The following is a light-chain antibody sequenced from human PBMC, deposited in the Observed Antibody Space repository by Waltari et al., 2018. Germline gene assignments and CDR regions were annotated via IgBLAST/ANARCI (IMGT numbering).Light chain of an antibody. CDR3: QTGGHGTWV. CDR2: VNSDGSH. Sequence: QLVLTQSPSASASLGASVKPTCTLSSGHSTNIIAWLQQQPAKGPRYLMNVNSDGSHNKGVGIPDRFSGSSSGAERYLTISSLQSEDEADYYCQTGGHGTWVFGGGTRLTVL. CDR1: SGHSTNI. J-gene: IGLJ3*02. V-gene: IGLV4-69*01.